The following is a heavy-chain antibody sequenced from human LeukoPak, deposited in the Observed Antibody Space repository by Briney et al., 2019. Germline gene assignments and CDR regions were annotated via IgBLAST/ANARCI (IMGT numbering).Heavy chain of an antibody. CDR1: GFTFSSYA. J-gene: IGHJ4*02. CDR2: ISGSGHST. D-gene: IGHD6-6*01. CDR3: AKDSNGGYSSLYYFDY. V-gene: IGHV3-23*01. Sequence: PGGSLRLSCAASGFTFSSYAMSWVRQAPGKGLEWVSTISGSGHSTYYADSVKGRFTISRDNSKNTVFLQMNSLRAEDTAVYYCAKDSNGGYSSLYYFDYWGQGTLVTVSS.